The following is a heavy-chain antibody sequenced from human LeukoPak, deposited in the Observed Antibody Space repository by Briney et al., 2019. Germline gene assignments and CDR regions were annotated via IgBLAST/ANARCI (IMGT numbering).Heavy chain of an antibody. V-gene: IGHV1-18*01. CDR3: ATDLGYCSSTTCDTFDY. CDR1: GYTFTSSG. D-gene: IGHD2-2*01. Sequence: GASVKVSCKASGYTFTSSGISWVRQAPGQGLEWMGWISTHDVNTKYAQKLQGRVTLTTDTSTRTAYMELRSLRSDDTAVYYCATDLGYCSSTTCDTFDYWGQGTLVTVSS. CDR2: ISTHDVNT. J-gene: IGHJ4*02.